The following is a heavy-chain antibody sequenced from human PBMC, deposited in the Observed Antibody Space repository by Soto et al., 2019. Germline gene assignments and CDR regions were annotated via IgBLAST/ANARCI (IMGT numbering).Heavy chain of an antibody. CDR1: GFTFNNYA. CDR2: LTSGGGP. D-gene: IGHD2-15*01. Sequence: EVHLLESGGGLVQPGGSLRLSCAASGFTFNNYAMRWVRQAPGKGLEGVSTLTSGGGPYYADSVRGRCIISTDNYKSTLFLQMNSLKAEDTAVYYCAKGDCSGRTCYGSDYWGQGTLVTVSS. J-gene: IGHJ4*02. CDR3: AKGDCSGRTCYGSDY. V-gene: IGHV3-23*01.